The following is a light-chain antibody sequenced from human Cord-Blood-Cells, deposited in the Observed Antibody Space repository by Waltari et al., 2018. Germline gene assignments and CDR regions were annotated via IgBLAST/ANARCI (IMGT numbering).Light chain of an antibody. Sequence: QSALTQPRPVSGSPGPSVTISFPGTRRDFGGLYHFPLYQQHPGKAPNLMIYDVSKRPSGVPDRFSGSKSGNTASLTISGLQAEDEADYYCCSYAGSYTWVFGGGTKLTVL. V-gene: IGLV2-11*02. CDR2: DVS. J-gene: IGLJ3*02. CDR1: RRDFGGLYH. CDR3: CSYAGSYTWV.